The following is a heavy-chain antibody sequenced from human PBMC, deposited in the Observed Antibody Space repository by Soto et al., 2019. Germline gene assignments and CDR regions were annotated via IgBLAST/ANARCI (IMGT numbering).Heavy chain of an antibody. Sequence: VQLQESGPGLVEPAGTLSLTCSASSGSIGSGIWWNWVRQPPGKGLEWMGEIYLTGNTNYNPSLKSRLTMSVDESKNQFSLRLTSVTAADTGVYYCVKNLFTFAYGGQYVFDIWGQGTLVTVSS. J-gene: IGHJ3*02. CDR2: IYLTGNT. CDR1: SGSIGSGIW. D-gene: IGHD3-16*01. V-gene: IGHV4-4*02. CDR3: VKNLFTFAYGGQYVFDI.